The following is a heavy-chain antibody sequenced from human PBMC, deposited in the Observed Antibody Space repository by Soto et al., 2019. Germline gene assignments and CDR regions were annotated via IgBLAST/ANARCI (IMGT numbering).Heavy chain of an antibody. Sequence: PSQTLSLTCAISGDSVSSNSAAWNWIRQSPSRGLEWLGRTYYRSKWYNDYAVSVKSRITINPDTSKNQFSLQLNSVTPEDTAVYYCARDRLGRVTIFGEYYCGMDVWGQGTTVTVSS. J-gene: IGHJ6*02. CDR2: TYYRSKWYN. V-gene: IGHV6-1*01. D-gene: IGHD3-3*01. CDR3: ARDRLGRVTIFGEYYCGMDV. CDR1: GDSVSSNSAA.